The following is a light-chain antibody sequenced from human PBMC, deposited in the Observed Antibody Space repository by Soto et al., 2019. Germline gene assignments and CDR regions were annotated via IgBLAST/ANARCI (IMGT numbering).Light chain of an antibody. Sequence: IQVTQSPSYLSASVGDRVTITCQASQDTRNYLNWYQQKPGKAPKLLIYGASSLAIGVPSRFSGSGSATYFTFTISSVQPEDIATYYCQRHNDLPAFGGGTKVEIK. CDR2: GAS. CDR3: QRHNDLPA. CDR1: QDTRNY. J-gene: IGKJ4*01. V-gene: IGKV1-33*01.